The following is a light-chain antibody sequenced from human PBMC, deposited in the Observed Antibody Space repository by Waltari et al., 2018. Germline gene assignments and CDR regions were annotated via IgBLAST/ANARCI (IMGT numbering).Light chain of an antibody. CDR2: WAS. Sequence: DIVMTQSPDSMAVSLGERATINCRSSQSVLFSSNNENYLAWYQQKPGQSPKSLIIWASTRHSGVPDRFSGSGSGTDFTLTISSLQAEDVAVYYCQQYYETPLTFGQGTKVEIK. J-gene: IGKJ1*01. CDR1: QSVLFSSNNENY. CDR3: QQYYETPLT. V-gene: IGKV4-1*01.